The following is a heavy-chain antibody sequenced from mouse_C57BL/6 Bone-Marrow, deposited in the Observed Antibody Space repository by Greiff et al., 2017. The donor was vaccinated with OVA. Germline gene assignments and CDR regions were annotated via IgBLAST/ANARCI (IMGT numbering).Heavy chain of an antibody. V-gene: IGHV1-85*01. CDR1: GYTFTSYE. CDR3: ARRSGAAWFAY. J-gene: IGHJ3*01. CDR2: IYPRDGST. Sequence: VQLEESGPELVKPGASVKLSCKASGYTFTSYEINWVKQRPGQGLEWIGWIYPRDGSTKYNEQFKGKATLTVDTSSSTAYMELHSLTSEDAAVYFCARRSGAAWFAYWGQGTLVTVSA.